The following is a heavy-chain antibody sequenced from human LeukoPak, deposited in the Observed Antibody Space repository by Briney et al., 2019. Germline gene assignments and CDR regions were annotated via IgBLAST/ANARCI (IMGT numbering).Heavy chain of an antibody. D-gene: IGHD3-22*01. V-gene: IGHV4-59*01. Sequence: SETLSLTCTVSGGSISSYYWSWIRQPPGKGLEWIGYIYYSGSTNYNPSLKSRVTISVDTSKNQFSLKLSSVTAADTAVYYCARAGTFYDSSGYLDYWGQGTLVTVSS. J-gene: IGHJ4*02. CDR1: GGSISSYY. CDR3: ARAGTFYDSSGYLDY. CDR2: IYYSGST.